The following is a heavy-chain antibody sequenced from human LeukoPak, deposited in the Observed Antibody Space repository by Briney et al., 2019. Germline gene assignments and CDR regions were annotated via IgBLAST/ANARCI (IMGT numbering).Heavy chain of an antibody. J-gene: IGHJ1*01. CDR3: AKDTDVQFLEPAS. D-gene: IGHD3-3*01. CDR1: GFTFNTRG. V-gene: IGHV3-33*06. Sequence: GGSLRLSCAASGFTFNTRGMHWVRQAPGKGLEWVAAIWFDGSVKHYSDAVKGRFTISRDNSLNTLYLQMNSLRVENTSIYYCAKDTDVQFLEPASGGQGTLVTVSS. CDR2: IWFDGSVK.